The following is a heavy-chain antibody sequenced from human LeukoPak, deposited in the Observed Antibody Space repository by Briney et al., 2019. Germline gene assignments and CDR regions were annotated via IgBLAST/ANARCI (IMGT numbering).Heavy chain of an antibody. CDR3: ARARSPSFLAWFDP. CDR2: IYYSGST. D-gene: IGHD6-6*01. CDR1: GGSISSYY. J-gene: IGHJ5*02. V-gene: IGHV4-59*01. Sequence: PSETLSLTCTVSGGSISSYYWSWIRQPPGKGLEWIGYIYYSGSTNYNPSLKSRVTISVDTSKNQFSLKLSSVTAADTAVYYCARARSPSFLAWFDPWGQGTLVTVSS.